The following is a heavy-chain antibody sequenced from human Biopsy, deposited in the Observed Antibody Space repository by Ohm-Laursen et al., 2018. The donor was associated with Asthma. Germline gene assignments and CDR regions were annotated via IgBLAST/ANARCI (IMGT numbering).Heavy chain of an antibody. Sequence: GASVKVSCKASGGTFSSNSINWVRQAPGQGLEWMGGIIPKFGIANYAQKFQGRVTISADDSTSTAYMELSSLSSEDMALYYCARGPEYVRSSGALDYWGPGTLVTVSS. CDR2: IIPKFGIA. CDR3: ARGPEYVRSSGALDY. J-gene: IGHJ4*02. V-gene: IGHV1-69*13. CDR1: GGTFSSNS. D-gene: IGHD2-2*01.